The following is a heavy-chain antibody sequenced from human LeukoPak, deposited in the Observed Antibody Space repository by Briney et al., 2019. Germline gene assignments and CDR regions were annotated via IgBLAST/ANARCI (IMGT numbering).Heavy chain of an antibody. CDR2: IYSGGSA. CDR3: ARSLGYCSSTSCPEDYYGMDV. CDR1: GFTVSSNY. V-gene: IGHV3-53*01. J-gene: IGHJ6*02. D-gene: IGHD2-2*01. Sequence: GGSLRLSCAASGFTVSSNYMSWVRRAPGKGLEWVSVIYSGGSAYYADSVKGRFTISRDNSKNTLYLQMNSLRAEDTAVYYCARSLGYCSSTSCPEDYYGMDVWGQGTTVTVSS.